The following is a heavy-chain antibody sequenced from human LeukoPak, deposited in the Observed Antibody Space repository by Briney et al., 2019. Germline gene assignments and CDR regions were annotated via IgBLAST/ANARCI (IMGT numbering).Heavy chain of an antibody. Sequence: ASVKVSCKASGGTFSSFAISWVRQAPGQGLEWMGGIIPIFGTANYAQKFQGRVTITTDESTSTAYMELSSLRSEDTAVYYCARGPVYIVVVTAPLDYWGQGTLVTVSS. V-gene: IGHV1-69*05. CDR1: GGTFSSFA. D-gene: IGHD2-21*02. CDR2: IIPIFGTA. J-gene: IGHJ4*02. CDR3: ARGPVYIVVVTAPLDY.